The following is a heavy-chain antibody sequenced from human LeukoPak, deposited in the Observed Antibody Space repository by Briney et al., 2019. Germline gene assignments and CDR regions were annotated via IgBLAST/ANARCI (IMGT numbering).Heavy chain of an antibody. CDR1: GFTFSNAW. Sequence: GGSLRLSCAASGFTFSNAWMSWVRQAPGKGLEWVGRIKSKTDGGTTDYAAPVKGRFTISRDDSKNTLYLQMNSLKTEDTAVYYCTTEFRIAVAWREYYIDYWGQGTLVTVSS. J-gene: IGHJ4*02. CDR2: IKSKTDGGTT. CDR3: TTEFRIAVAWREYYIDY. V-gene: IGHV3-15*01. D-gene: IGHD6-19*01.